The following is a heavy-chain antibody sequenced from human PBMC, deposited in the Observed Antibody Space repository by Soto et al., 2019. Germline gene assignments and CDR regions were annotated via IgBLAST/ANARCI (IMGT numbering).Heavy chain of an antibody. V-gene: IGHV1-46*03. CDR1: GYTFTSYY. Sequence: GASVKVSCKASGYTFTSYYMHWVRQAPGQGLEWMGIINPSGGSTSYAQKFQGRVTMTRDTSTSTVYMELSSLRSEDTAVYYCARVWGTTTVTTDWFDPWGQGTLVTVSS. J-gene: IGHJ5*02. CDR2: INPSGGST. CDR3: ARVWGTTTVTTDWFDP. D-gene: IGHD4-4*01.